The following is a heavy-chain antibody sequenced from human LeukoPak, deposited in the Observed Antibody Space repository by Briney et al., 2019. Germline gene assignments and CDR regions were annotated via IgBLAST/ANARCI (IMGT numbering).Heavy chain of an antibody. CDR1: GFTFSSYG. CDR2: IWYDGSNK. Sequence: GGPLRLSCAASGFTFSSYGMHWVRQAPGKGLEWVAVIWYDGSNKYYADSVKGRFTISRDNSKNTLYLQMNSLRVEDTAMYYCAKGRRVDWVLSPLYYFDYWGQGTLVTVSS. CDR3: AKGRRVDWVLSPLYYFDY. V-gene: IGHV3-30*02. D-gene: IGHD3-9*01. J-gene: IGHJ4*02.